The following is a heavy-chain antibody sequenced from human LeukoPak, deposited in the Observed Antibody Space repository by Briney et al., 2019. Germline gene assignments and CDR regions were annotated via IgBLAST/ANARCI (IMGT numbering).Heavy chain of an antibody. CDR3: ARTDYGDYVGAFDI. V-gene: IGHV3-33*08. CDR2: IWYDGSNK. J-gene: IGHJ3*02. CDR1: GFTVSSNY. Sequence: GGSLRLSCAASGFTVSSNYMSWVRQAPGKGLEWVAVIWYDGSNKYYADSVKGRFTISRDNSKNTLYLQMNSLRAEDTAVYYCARTDYGDYVGAFDIWGQGTMVTVSS. D-gene: IGHD4-17*01.